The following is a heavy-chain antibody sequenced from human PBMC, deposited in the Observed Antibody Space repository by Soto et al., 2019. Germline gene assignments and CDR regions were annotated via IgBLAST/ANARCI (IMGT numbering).Heavy chain of an antibody. Sequence: QVQLQQWGAGLLKPSETLSLTCAVYGGSFSGYYWSWIRQPPGKGLGWIGEINHSGSTNYNPSLKSRVTISVDTSKNQFSLKLSSVTAADTAVYYCARVPFAHNKNNHYYYYYGMDVWGQGTTVTVSS. V-gene: IGHV4-34*01. CDR1: GGSFSGYY. D-gene: IGHD1-20*01. CDR3: ARVPFAHNKNNHYYYYYGMDV. J-gene: IGHJ6*02. CDR2: INHSGST.